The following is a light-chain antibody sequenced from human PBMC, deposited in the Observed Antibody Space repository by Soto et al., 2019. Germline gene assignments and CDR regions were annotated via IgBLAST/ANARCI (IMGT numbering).Light chain of an antibody. CDR3: QQYKSYST. V-gene: IGKV1-5*03. Sequence: DIQMTQSPSTLSASVGDRVTINCRASQNVDNWLAWYQQKPGKAPKPLMYKASSLESGVPSRFSGSGSGTEFTLTISSLQPDDFATYYCQQYKSYSTFGQGTKVEIK. CDR2: KAS. J-gene: IGKJ1*01. CDR1: QNVDNW.